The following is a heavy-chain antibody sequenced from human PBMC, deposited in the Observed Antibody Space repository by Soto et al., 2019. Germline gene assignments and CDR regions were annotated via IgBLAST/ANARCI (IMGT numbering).Heavy chain of an antibody. Sequence: SETLSLTCAVSGGSISSSNWWSWVRQPPGKGLEWIGEIYHSGSTNYNSSLKSRVTISVDKSKNQFSLKLSSVTAADTAVYYCARAYYYGSGSLYGMDVWGQGTTVT. V-gene: IGHV4-4*02. J-gene: IGHJ6*02. CDR1: GGSISSSNW. CDR3: ARAYYYGSGSLYGMDV. CDR2: IYHSGST. D-gene: IGHD3-10*01.